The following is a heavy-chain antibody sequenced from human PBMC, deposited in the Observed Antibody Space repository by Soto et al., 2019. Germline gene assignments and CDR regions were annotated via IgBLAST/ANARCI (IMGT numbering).Heavy chain of an antibody. CDR1: GFTFSYYS. Sequence: PGGSLRLSCAASGFTFSYYSMHWVRQAPGKGLEWVAVVSYDGNIEYYADSVKGRFSISRDNSKNTLNLQMDNLRVEDTAVYFCSRQYCSDSTCNYYNGMDVWGQGTTVTVSS. CDR2: VSYDGNIE. J-gene: IGHJ6*02. D-gene: IGHD2-15*01. V-gene: IGHV3-30-3*01. CDR3: SRQYCSDSTCNYYNGMDV.